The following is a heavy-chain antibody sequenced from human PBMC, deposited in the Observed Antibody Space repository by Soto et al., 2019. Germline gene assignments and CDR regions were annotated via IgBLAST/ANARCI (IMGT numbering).Heavy chain of an antibody. Sequence: VASLRLSCATSGFTFSSYSMNWVRQAPGTGLEWVSYISSSSSTIYYADSVKGRFTISRDNAKNSLYLQMNSLRDEDMAVYYCARDADGPYDFWSGYYSAGGMDVWGQGT. CDR1: GFTFSSYS. CDR2: ISSSSSTI. CDR3: ARDADGPYDFWSGYYSAGGMDV. D-gene: IGHD3-3*01. J-gene: IGHJ6*02. V-gene: IGHV3-48*02.